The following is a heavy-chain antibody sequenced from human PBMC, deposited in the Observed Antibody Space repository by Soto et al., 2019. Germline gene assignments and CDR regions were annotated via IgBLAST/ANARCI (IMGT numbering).Heavy chain of an antibody. CDR3: ARGPRGLYHHDY. D-gene: IGHD1-26*01. CDR1: GFTFSGDW. J-gene: IGHJ4*02. CDR2: INMDGSST. Sequence: EVQLVESGGGLVQPGGSLRLSCAASGFTFSGDWMHWVRQAAGKGLVWVSRINMDGSSTNYADSVKGRFTISRDNAKNTLYLQMNSLRVDDTAVYYCARGPRGLYHHDYWGQGALVTFSS. V-gene: IGHV3-74*01.